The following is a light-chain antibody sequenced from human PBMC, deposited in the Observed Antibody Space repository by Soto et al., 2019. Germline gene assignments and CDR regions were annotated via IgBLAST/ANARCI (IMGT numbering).Light chain of an antibody. J-gene: IGLJ3*02. V-gene: IGLV1-44*01. CDR2: SNN. Sequence: QPVLTQPPSASGTPGQRVTISCSGSSSNIGPTTVNWYQQLPGTAPKLVIYSNNQRPSGVPARLSGSKSGTSASLAISGLQSEDEANYYCAAWDDSLNRVVFGGGTKLTV. CDR1: SSNIGPTT. CDR3: AAWDDSLNRVV.